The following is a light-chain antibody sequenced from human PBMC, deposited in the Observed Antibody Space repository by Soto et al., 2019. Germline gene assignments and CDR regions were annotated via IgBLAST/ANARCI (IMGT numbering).Light chain of an antibody. CDR3: QHYNSYSEA. J-gene: IGKJ1*01. V-gene: IGKV1-5*03. Sequence: DILMTQSPSTLSASLGDRVTITCRASQTISTWVAWYQHKPGKAPKLLIYKSTSLESGVPSRFSGSGSGTEFTLTISSLQPDDFATYYCQHYNSYSEAFGQGTKVDI. CDR1: QTISTW. CDR2: KST.